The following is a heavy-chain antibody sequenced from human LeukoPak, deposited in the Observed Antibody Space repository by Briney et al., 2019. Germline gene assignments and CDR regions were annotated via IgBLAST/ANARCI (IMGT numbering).Heavy chain of an antibody. V-gene: IGHV3-48*01. Sequence: GGSLTLSCSASGFTFSTYSMNWVRQAPGKGLAWVSYISSGSSTIYYAHSVKGRFTISRDNAKNSLYLEMNSLRAEDTAVYYCANSAGGSGYYRPLDYWGQGTLVSVSS. CDR3: ANSAGGSGYYRPLDY. D-gene: IGHD3-22*01. J-gene: IGHJ4*02. CDR2: ISSGSSTI. CDR1: GFTFSTYS.